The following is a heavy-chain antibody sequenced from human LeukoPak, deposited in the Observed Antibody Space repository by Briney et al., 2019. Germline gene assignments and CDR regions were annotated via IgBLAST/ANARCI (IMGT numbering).Heavy chain of an antibody. V-gene: IGHV3-21*01. CDR1: GFTFSSYS. J-gene: IGHJ4*02. D-gene: IGHD6-6*01. Sequence: LWGSLRLSCAASGFTFSSYSMNWVRQAPGKGLEWVSSISSSSSYIYYADSVKGRFTISRDNAKNSLYLQMNSLRAEDTAVYYCARGYSSSSGVDYWGQGTLVTVS. CDR2: ISSSSSYI. CDR3: ARGYSSSSGVDY.